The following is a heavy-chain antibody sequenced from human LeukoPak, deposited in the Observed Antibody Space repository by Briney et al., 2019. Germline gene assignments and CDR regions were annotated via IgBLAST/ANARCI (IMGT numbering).Heavy chain of an antibody. CDR1: GYPFSTYG. J-gene: IGHJ4*02. Sequence: ASVKVSCKASGYPFSTYGISWVRQAPGQGLQWIAWISTHNGKTDYAQNFQDRVAVTRDKSTSTVYMELRSLRSDDMDVYFCARDVGTTHFDFWGQGTLVTVSS. D-gene: IGHD5-12*01. CDR3: ARDVGTTHFDF. V-gene: IGHV1-18*03. CDR2: ISTHNGKT.